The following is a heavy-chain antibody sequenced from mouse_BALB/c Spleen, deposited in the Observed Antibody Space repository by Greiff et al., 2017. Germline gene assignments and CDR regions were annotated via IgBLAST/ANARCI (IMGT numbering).Heavy chain of an antibody. CDR2: IDPENGDT. CDR1: GFNIKDYY. V-gene: IGHV14-4*02. Sequence: VQLQQSGAELVRSGASVKLSCTASGFNIKDYYMHWVKQRPEQGLEWIGWIDPENGDTEYAPKFQGKATMTADTSSNTAYLQLSSLTSEDTAVYYCNAGLLRIENSFAYWGQGTLVTVSA. CDR3: NAGLLRIENSFAY. J-gene: IGHJ3*01. D-gene: IGHD1-1*01.